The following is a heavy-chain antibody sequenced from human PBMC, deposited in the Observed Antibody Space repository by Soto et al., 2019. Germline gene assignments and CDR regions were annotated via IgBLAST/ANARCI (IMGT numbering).Heavy chain of an antibody. V-gene: IGHV1-8*01. J-gene: IGHJ4*02. CDR3: ARRGGRYRSLAY. Sequence: ASVKVSCKASGYTFTSYDINWVRQATGQGLERMGWMNPNSGNTGYAQKFQGRVTMTRNTSISTAYMELSSLRSEDPAVYYCARRGGRYRSLAYWGQGPLVTVSS. CDR1: GYTFTSYD. CDR2: MNPNSGNT. D-gene: IGHD1-26*01.